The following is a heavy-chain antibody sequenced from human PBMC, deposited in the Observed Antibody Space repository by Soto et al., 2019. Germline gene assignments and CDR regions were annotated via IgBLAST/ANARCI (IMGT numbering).Heavy chain of an antibody. CDR1: GGSISRGGYY. V-gene: IGHV4-31*03. CDR3: ARGLNSNYFDY. CDR2: IYYSGST. D-gene: IGHD4-4*01. J-gene: IGHJ4*02. Sequence: SETLSLTCTVSGGSISRGGYYWSWIRQHPGKGLEWIGYIYYSGSTYYNPSLKSRVTISVDTSKNQFSLKLSSVTAADTAVYYCARGLNSNYFDYWGQGTLVTVSS.